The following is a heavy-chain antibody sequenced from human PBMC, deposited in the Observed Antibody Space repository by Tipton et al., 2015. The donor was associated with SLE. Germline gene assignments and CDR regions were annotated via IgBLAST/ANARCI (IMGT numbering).Heavy chain of an antibody. V-gene: IGHV4-61*09. D-gene: IGHD3-10*01. CDR3: ARAPSFMVRRFTVYHFDS. J-gene: IGHJ4*02. Sequence: TLSLTCTVSGGSISSDSYHWSWIRQPAGKGLEWIGHIYASGSANYNPSLKSRVTSSLDTSKSRFPLKVTSVTAADTAVYYCARAPSFMVRRFTVYHFDSWGQGTRVTVSS. CDR2: IYASGSA. CDR1: GGSISSDSYH.